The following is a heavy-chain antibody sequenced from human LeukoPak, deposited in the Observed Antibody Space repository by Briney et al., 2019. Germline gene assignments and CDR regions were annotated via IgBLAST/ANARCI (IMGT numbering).Heavy chain of an antibody. V-gene: IGHV4-59*08. CDR3: ARIVRQDGGYLDL. CDR1: AGSISAYN. J-gene: IGHJ2*01. D-gene: IGHD3-16*02. CDR2: TSDSGSS. Sequence: SETLSLTCTVSAGSISAYNWTWIRQPPGKGLEWIGYTSDSGSSNYKSSLKSRVSMSVDTSKRQFSLTLTSVTAADTAVYYCARIVRQDGGYLDLWGRGSLVTVSS.